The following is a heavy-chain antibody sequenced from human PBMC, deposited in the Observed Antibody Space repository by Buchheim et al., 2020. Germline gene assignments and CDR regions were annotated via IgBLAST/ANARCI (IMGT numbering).Heavy chain of an antibody. V-gene: IGHV3-23*01. D-gene: IGHD3-3*02. CDR3: AKGGPISLYYFDY. Sequence: EVQLLESGGGLVQPGGSLRLSCAASGFTISSYAMRWVRQAPGKGLEWVSTIGSGGNTYYADSVKGRFTISRDNSKNTLSVQMHSLRAEDTAVYYCAKGGPISLYYFDYWGQGTL. J-gene: IGHJ4*02. CDR2: IGSGGNT. CDR1: GFTISSYA.